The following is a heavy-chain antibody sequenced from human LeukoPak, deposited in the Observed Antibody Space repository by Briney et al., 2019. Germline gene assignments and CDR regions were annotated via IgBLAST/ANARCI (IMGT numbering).Heavy chain of an antibody. CDR2: ISYDGSTI. CDR1: GFTFSSYG. V-gene: IGHV3-30*18. CDR3: AKGVGSTGSYFDY. Sequence: QSGGSLRLSCAASGFTFSSYGIHWVRQAPGKGLEWVAVISYDGSTIYYADFVKGRFTISRDNSKDTVYLQMNSLRGDDTAVYYCAKGVGSTGSYFDYWGQGTLVTVSS. D-gene: IGHD1-26*01. J-gene: IGHJ4*02.